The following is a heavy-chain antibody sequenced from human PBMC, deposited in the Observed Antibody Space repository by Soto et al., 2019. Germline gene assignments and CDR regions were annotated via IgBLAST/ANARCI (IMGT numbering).Heavy chain of an antibody. CDR1: GGTFSSYA. J-gene: IGHJ4*02. D-gene: IGHD6-13*01. CDR2: IIPIFGTA. CDR3: AREGVPGIAAAGTDY. Sequence: QVQLVQSGAEVKKPGSSVKVSCKASGGTFSSYAISWVRQAPGQGLEWMGGIIPIFGTANYAQKFQGRVTITADESTSTAYMELSRLRSEDTAVYYCAREGVPGIAAAGTDYWGQGTLVTVSS. V-gene: IGHV1-69*01.